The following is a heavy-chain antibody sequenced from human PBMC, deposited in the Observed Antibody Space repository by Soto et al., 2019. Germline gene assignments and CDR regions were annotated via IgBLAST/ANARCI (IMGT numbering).Heavy chain of an antibody. CDR1: GGSISSANYY. CDR3: ARDSRRDYDTSGYPRTVHAFDI. CDR2: TYSSGST. V-gene: IGHV4-31*03. D-gene: IGHD3-22*01. Sequence: QVQLQESGPGLVKPSQTLSLTCTVSGGSISSANYYWSWIRQHPGKGLEWIGYTYSSGSTYYNLSLKSRVIISVDTSKNQFSLKLSSVTAADTAVYYCARDSRRDYDTSGYPRTVHAFDIWGQGTMVTVSS. J-gene: IGHJ3*02.